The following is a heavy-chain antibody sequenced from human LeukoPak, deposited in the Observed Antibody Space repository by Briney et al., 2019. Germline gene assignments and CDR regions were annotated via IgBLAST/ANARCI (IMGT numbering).Heavy chain of an antibody. V-gene: IGHV5-51*01. D-gene: IGHD3-9*01. CDR1: GYSFTSYW. J-gene: IGHJ4*02. Sequence: GESLKISCKGSGYSFTSYWIGWVRQMPGKGLEWMGIIYPGDSDTRYSPSFQGQVTISADKSISTAYMELSRLRSDDTAVYYCARSAPTLTYDILTGYLGYWGQGTLVTVSS. CDR2: IYPGDSDT. CDR3: ARSAPTLTYDILTGYLGY.